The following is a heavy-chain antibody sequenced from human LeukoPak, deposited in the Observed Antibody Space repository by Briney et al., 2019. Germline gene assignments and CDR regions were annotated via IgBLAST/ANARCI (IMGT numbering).Heavy chain of an antibody. CDR2: MYSDGST. CDR1: GFTVSSNF. CDR3: ARSGSGWFDR. Sequence: PGGSLRLSRAASGFTVSSNFMSSVRQAPEKGLEWVSVMYSDGSTYYADSVKGRFTISRDNSKNTVYLQMNSLRVEDTAIYYCARSGSGWFDRRGQGTLVTVSS. J-gene: IGHJ5*02. D-gene: IGHD6-19*01. V-gene: IGHV3-53*01.